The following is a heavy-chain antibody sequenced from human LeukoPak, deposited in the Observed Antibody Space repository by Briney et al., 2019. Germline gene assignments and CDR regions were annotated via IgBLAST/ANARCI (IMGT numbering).Heavy chain of an antibody. CDR3: VRRIYDSTGYPFDY. CDR2: IYYSGST. Sequence: SETLSLTCTVSGGSISNINYYWAWIRQPPGTGLEWIGTIYYSGSTYYNSSLKSRVTISLDTSKNQFSLKLSSVTAADTAVYYCVRRIYDSTGYPFDYWGQGTLVTVSS. J-gene: IGHJ4*02. V-gene: IGHV4-39*07. CDR1: GGSISNINYY. D-gene: IGHD3-22*01.